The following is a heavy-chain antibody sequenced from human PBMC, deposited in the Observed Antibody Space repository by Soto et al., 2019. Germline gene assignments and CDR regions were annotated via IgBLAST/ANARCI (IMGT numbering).Heavy chain of an antibody. V-gene: IGHV3-23*01. Sequence: EVQLLESGGGLVQPGGSLRLSCAASGFTFSSYAMSWVRQAPGKGLEWVSAISGSGGSTYYADSVKGRFTISRDNSKNTLYLQMNSLRAEDTAVYYCAILGKIGDTPSDYWGQGTLVTVSS. CDR2: ISGSGGST. CDR3: AILGKIGDTPSDY. D-gene: IGHD3-10*01. CDR1: GFTFSSYA. J-gene: IGHJ4*02.